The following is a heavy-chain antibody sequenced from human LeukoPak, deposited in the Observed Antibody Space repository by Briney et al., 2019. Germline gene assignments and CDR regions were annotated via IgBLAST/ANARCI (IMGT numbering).Heavy chain of an antibody. Sequence: ASVRVSCTASGYTFTAYYMHWVRQAPGQGLEWMGWINPNSGGTNYAQKFQGRVTMTRDTSISTAYMELSRLRADDTAIYYCARDRFYGSGSYNYWGQGTLVTVSS. CDR1: GYTFTAYY. D-gene: IGHD3-10*01. CDR3: ARDRFYGSGSYNY. J-gene: IGHJ4*02. V-gene: IGHV1-2*02. CDR2: INPNSGGT.